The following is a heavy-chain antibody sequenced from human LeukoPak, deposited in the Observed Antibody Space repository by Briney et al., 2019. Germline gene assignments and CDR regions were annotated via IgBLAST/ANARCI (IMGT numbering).Heavy chain of an antibody. CDR1: GFTFSYYA. J-gene: IGHJ3*02. Sequence: GGSLRLSCSASGFTFSYYAMHWVRQAPGKGLEYVSAISSNGGSTYYADSVKGRFTISRDNSKNTLYLLMSSLRAEDTAVYYCVKGVDTAMYDAFDIWGQGTMVTVSS. CDR3: VKGVDTAMYDAFDI. CDR2: ISSNGGST. V-gene: IGHV3-64D*09. D-gene: IGHD5-18*01.